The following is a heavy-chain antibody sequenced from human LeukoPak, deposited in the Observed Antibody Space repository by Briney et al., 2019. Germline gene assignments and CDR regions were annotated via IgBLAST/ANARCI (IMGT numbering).Heavy chain of an antibody. V-gene: IGHV4-59*01. CDR1: GGSISSYY. J-gene: IGHJ4*02. CDR3: ARWGCSGGSCYRMFDY. D-gene: IGHD2-15*01. CDR2: IYYSGST. Sequence: PSETLSLTCTVSGGSISSYYWSWIRQPPGKGLEWIGYIYYSGSTNYNPSLKSRVTISVDTSKNQFSLKLSSVTAADTAVYYCARWGCSGGSCYRMFDYWGQGTLVTVSS.